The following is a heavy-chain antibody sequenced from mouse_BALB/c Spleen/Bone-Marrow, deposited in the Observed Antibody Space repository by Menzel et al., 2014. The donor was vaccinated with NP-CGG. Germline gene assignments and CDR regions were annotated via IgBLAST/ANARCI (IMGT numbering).Heavy chain of an antibody. V-gene: IGHV3-6*02. J-gene: IGHJ4*01. Sequence: EVQLQQSGPGLVKPSQSLSLTCSVTGYPITSGYYWNWIRQLPGNKLEWMGYISYDGSNNYNPSLKNRISITRDTSKNQFFLKLNSVTTEDTATYYCARWLLHYYAMDYWGQGTSVTVSS. CDR3: ARWLLHYYAMDY. CDR1: GYPITSGYY. D-gene: IGHD2-3*01. CDR2: ISYDGSN.